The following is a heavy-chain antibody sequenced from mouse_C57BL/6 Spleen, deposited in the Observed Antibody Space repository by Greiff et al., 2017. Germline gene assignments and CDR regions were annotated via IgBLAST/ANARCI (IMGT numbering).Heavy chain of an antibody. V-gene: IGHV5-4*01. D-gene: IGHD1-1*01. J-gene: IGHJ3*01. CDR2: ISDGDSYT. CDR1: GFTFRSSA. Sequence: EAKLMEFGGGLVKLGGSLKLSCAASGFTFRSSAMSWLRQTPEKRLEWVETISDGDSYTYYPDNVKGRFTIFGDNAKNNLYLQMSQLKSEDTAMYYCARDQTTVAPFAYWGQGTLVTVSA. CDR3: ARDQTTVAPFAY.